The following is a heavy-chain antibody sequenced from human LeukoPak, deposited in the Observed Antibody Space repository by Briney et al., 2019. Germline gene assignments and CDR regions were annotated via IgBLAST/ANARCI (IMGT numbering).Heavy chain of an antibody. J-gene: IGHJ5*02. Sequence: SQTLSLTCATSGDSVSSNTAAWNWLRQSPSRGLEWLGRTKYRSKWYNDYAVSVKSRITINPDTSKNQFSLQLTSVTPEDTAIYYCARDPSVYDWGWFDPWGQGTLVTVSS. D-gene: IGHD5/OR15-5a*01. V-gene: IGHV6-1*01. CDR1: GDSVSSNTAA. CDR3: ARDPSVYDWGWFDP. CDR2: TKYRSKWYN.